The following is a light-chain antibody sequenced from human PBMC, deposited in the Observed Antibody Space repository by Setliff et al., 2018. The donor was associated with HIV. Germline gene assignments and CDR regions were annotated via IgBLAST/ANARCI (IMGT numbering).Light chain of an antibody. V-gene: IGLV2-14*01. CDR3: SSYTSSSTWV. J-gene: IGLJ2*01. Sequence: LTQPASVSGSPGQSITISCTGTSSDVGGYNYVSWYQQHPGKAPKLMIYDVSKRPSGVSNRFSGSKSGNTASLTISGLQAEDEADYYCSSYTSSSTWVFGGGTKVTVL. CDR2: DVS. CDR1: SSDVGGYNY.